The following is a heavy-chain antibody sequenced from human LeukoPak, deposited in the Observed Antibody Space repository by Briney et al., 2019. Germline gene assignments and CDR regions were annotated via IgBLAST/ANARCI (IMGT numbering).Heavy chain of an antibody. CDR1: GFTFSSYG. V-gene: IGHV3-30*18. D-gene: IGHD6-19*01. J-gene: IGHJ4*02. Sequence: GGSLRLSCAASGFTFSSYGMHWVRQAPGKGLEWAAVISYDGSNKYYADSVKGRFTISRDNSKNTLYLQMNSLRAEDTAVYYCAKDGAAVAGCFDYWGQGTLVTVSS. CDR3: AKDGAAVAGCFDY. CDR2: ISYDGSNK.